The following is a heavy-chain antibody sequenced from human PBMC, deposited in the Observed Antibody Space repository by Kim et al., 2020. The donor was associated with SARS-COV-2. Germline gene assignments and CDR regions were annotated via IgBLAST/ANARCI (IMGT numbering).Heavy chain of an antibody. D-gene: IGHD6-19*01. CDR3: ARGARVSSGWYFQTEALTLFWFDP. CDR1: GYTFTGYY. J-gene: IGHJ5*02. V-gene: IGHV1-2*04. Sequence: ASVKVSCKASGYTFTGYYMHWVRQAPGQGLEWMGWINPNSGGTNYAQKFQGWVTMTRDTSISTAYMELSRLRSDDTAVYYCARGARVSSGWYFQTEALTLFWFDPWGQGTLVTVSS. CDR2: INPNSGGT.